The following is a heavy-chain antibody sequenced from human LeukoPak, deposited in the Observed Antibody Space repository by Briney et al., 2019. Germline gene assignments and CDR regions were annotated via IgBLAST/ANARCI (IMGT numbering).Heavy chain of an antibody. CDR1: GGSFSGYY. CDR2: ISHSGST. D-gene: IGHD7-27*01. J-gene: IGHJ2*01. V-gene: IGHV4-34*01. CDR3: ARVPANWGSYFDL. Sequence: SETLSLTCAVYGGSFSGYYWSWIRQPPGKGLEWIGEISHSGSTNYNPSLKSRVTISVDTSKNQFSLKLSSVTAADTAVYYCARVPANWGSYFDLWGRGTLVTVSS.